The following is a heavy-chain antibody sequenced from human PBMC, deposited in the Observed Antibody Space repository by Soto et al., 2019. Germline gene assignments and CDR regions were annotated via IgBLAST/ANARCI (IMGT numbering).Heavy chain of an antibody. CDR1: GFTFSSYA. D-gene: IGHD3-3*01. CDR3: AKEGRFLEWTH. J-gene: IGHJ4*02. Sequence: EVQLLESGGGLVQPGGSLRLSCAASGFTFSSYAMSWVRQAPGKGLEWVSAISGSGGSTYYADSVKGRFTSSRANSNNTLYLQMNSLRAEDTAVYYCAKEGRFLEWTHWGQGTLVTVSS. CDR2: ISGSGGST. V-gene: IGHV3-23*01.